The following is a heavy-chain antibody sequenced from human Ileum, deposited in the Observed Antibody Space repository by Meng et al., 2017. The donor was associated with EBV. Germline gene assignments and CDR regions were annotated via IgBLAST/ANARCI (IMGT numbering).Heavy chain of an antibody. CDR3: ARGWDTAMDSG. CDR1: GGCVSISSCY. V-gene: IGHV4-61*01. J-gene: IGHJ4*02. Sequence: QAAGLGLLTPSPTLSLTCTAPGGCVSISSCYWSWIPQPPGKALEVIRYIYDSGTTNYNPSLESRVTISVDTSKNQCALKLRSVAASDTAVYYCARGWDTAMDSGWGQGTLVTVSS. CDR2: IYDSGTT. D-gene: IGHD5-18*01.